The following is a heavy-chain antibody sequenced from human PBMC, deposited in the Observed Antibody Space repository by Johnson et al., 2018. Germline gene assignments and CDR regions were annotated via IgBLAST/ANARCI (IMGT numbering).Heavy chain of an antibody. J-gene: IGHJ4*02. V-gene: IGHV3-48*02. CDR3: ARVDDFWRGLDY. CDR2: ISSSSSTI. Sequence: VQLVESGGGLVQPGGSLRLSCAASGFTFSSYSMNWVRQAPGKGLEGVSSISSSSSTIYYADSVKGRFTISRDNAKNSLYLQMNSLRDEDTAVYYCARVDDFWRGLDYWGQGTLVTVSS. CDR1: GFTFSSYS. D-gene: IGHD3-3*01.